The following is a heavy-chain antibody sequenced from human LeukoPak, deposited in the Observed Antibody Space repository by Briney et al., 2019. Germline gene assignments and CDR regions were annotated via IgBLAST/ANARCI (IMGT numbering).Heavy chain of an antibody. D-gene: IGHD4-17*01. J-gene: IGHJ4*02. CDR2: ISYDGNKI. Sequence: GGSLRLSCAASGFTFNIYPLHWVRQAPGKGLEWVTLISYDGNKIYYADSVKGRFTISRDNSKNTLYLQMNSLRAEDTAVYYCARDAYAVADYWGQGTLVTVSS. V-gene: IGHV3-30-3*01. CDR1: GFTFNIYP. CDR3: ARDAYAVADY.